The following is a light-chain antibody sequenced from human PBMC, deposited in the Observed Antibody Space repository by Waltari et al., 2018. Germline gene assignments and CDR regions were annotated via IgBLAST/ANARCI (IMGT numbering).Light chain of an antibody. Sequence: AIRITQSPSSLSASTGDRVTITCRASQGIRRYLAWYQQKPGKAPKLLIYAASTLQSGVPSSFSGSGSGTDFTLTISCLQSEDFATYYCQQYYSYPHTFGGGTKVEIK. CDR2: AAS. V-gene: IGKV1-8*01. CDR1: QGIRRY. J-gene: IGKJ4*01. CDR3: QQYYSYPHT.